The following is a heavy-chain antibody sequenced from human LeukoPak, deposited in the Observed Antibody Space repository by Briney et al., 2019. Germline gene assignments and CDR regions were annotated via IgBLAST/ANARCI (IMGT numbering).Heavy chain of an antibody. J-gene: IGHJ5*02. V-gene: IGHV1-69*04. CDR2: IIPILGIA. CDR1: GGTFSSYA. Sequence: SVKVSCKASGGTFSSYAISWVRQAPGQGLEWMGRIIPILGIANYARKFQGRVTITADKSTSTAYMELSSLRSEDTAVYYCAGYCSSTSCYTNWFDPWGQGTLVTVSS. D-gene: IGHD2-2*02. CDR3: AGYCSSTSCYTNWFDP.